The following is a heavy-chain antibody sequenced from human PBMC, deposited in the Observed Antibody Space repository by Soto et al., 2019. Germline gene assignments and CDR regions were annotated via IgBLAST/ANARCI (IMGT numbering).Heavy chain of an antibody. V-gene: IGHV1-18*01. J-gene: IGHJ4*02. Sequence: QVQLVQSGAEVKKPGASVKVSCKASGYTFTSYGINWVRQAPGQGLEWMGWITAYNGNTNYAQKLQGRVTMTTHTTATTAYIELRSISSDDTAVYYCEKRGGYSNGEFDYWGRVTLVSV. D-gene: IGHD5-18*01. CDR1: GYTFTSYG. CDR2: ITAYNGNT. CDR3: EKRGGYSNGEFDY.